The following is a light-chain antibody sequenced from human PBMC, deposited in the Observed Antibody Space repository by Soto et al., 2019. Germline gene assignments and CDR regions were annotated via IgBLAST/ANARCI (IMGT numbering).Light chain of an antibody. V-gene: IGKV3-20*01. CDR1: QSVSSSY. CDR2: GAS. CDR3: QQYGSSPWT. Sequence: EIVLTQSPGTLSLSPGERATLSCRASQSVSSSYLAWYQQKPGQAPRPLIYGASSRATGIPDRFSGSGSGTDFTLTIIRLEPEDFAVYYCQQYGSSPWTFGQGTKVEIK. J-gene: IGKJ1*01.